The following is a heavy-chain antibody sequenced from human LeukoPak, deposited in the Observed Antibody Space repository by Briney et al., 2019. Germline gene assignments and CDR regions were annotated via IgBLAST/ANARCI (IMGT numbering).Heavy chain of an antibody. CDR2: IWYDGSNK. D-gene: IGHD3-22*01. Sequence: PGRSLRLSCVASGFTFSSNGMHWVRQAPGKGLEWVAVIWYDGSNKYYADSVKGRFTISRDNSKNTLYLQMNSLRAEDTAVYYCARDSSAQSDAFDIWGQGTMVTVSS. V-gene: IGHV3-33*01. J-gene: IGHJ3*02. CDR1: GFTFSSNG. CDR3: ARDSSAQSDAFDI.